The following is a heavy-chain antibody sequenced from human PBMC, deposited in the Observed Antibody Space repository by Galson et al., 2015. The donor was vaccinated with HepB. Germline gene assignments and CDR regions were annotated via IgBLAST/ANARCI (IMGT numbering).Heavy chain of an antibody. V-gene: IGHV3-30-3*01. D-gene: IGHD3-3*01. CDR1: GFTFSSYA. CDR2: ISYDGSNK. J-gene: IGHJ3*02. CDR3: ASDQDGGFLEWPAFDI. Sequence: SLRLSCAASGFTFSSYAMHWVRQAPGKGLEWVAVISYDGSNKYYADSVKGRFTISRDNSKNTLYLQMNSLRAEDTAVYYCASDQDGGFLEWPAFDIWGQGTMVTVSS.